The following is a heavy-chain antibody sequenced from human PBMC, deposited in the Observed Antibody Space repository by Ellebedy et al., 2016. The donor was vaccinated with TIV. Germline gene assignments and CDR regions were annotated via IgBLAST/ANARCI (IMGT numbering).Heavy chain of an antibody. CDR1: GVSISAYY. D-gene: IGHD3-10*01. J-gene: IGHJ4*02. V-gene: IGHV4-59*01. Sequence: MPSETLSLTCSVPGVSISAYYWTWIRQPPGQGLEWIGYVYHTGSTNYNPSLRSRVTLAVDTPKNEFSLKLSSVTTADTAIYYCARDGVEDYFDYWGQGLLVTVSS. CDR2: VYHTGST. CDR3: ARDGVEDYFDY.